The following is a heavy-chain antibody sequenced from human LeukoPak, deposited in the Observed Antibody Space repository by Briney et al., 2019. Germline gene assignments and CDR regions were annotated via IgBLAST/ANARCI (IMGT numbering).Heavy chain of an antibody. V-gene: IGHV3-23*01. CDR2: ISGSGGST. CDR3: AKDPLPEWLLYGAYYYYGMDV. Sequence: PGGSLRFSCAASGFTFSSYAMSWVRQAPGKGLEWVSAISGSGGSTYYADSVKGRFTISRDNSKNTLYLQMNSLRAEDTAVYYCAKDPLPEWLLYGAYYYYGMDVWGQGTTVTVSS. D-gene: IGHD3-3*01. CDR1: GFTFSSYA. J-gene: IGHJ6*02.